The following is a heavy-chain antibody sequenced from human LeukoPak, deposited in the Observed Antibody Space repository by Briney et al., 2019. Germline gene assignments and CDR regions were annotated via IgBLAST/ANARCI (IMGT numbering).Heavy chain of an antibody. J-gene: IGHJ4*02. Sequence: PGGSLRLSCAASGFTFDDYGMSWVRQGPGKGLEWASSINWNSGSTAYADSVKGRFTISRDNAKNSLYLQMNSLGAGDTAFYHCARDRGGTTSPFFDYWGQGALVTVSS. CDR2: INWNSGST. CDR1: GFTFDDYG. V-gene: IGHV3-20*01. CDR3: ARDRGGTTSPFFDY. D-gene: IGHD2/OR15-2a*01.